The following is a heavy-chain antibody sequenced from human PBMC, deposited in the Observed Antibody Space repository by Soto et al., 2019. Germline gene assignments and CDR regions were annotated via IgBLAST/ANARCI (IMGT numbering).Heavy chain of an antibody. CDR1: GFTFSSYG. CDR3: AKDRSDGSGVIFDY. V-gene: IGHV3-30*18. J-gene: IGHJ4*02. D-gene: IGHD3-10*01. Sequence: QVQLVESGGGVVQPGRSLRLSCAASGFTFSSYGMHWVRQAPGKGLEWVAVISYDGSNKYYADSVKGRFTISRDNSKNTLYLQMNSLRAEDTAVYYFAKDRSDGSGVIFDYWGQGTLVTVSS. CDR2: ISYDGSNK.